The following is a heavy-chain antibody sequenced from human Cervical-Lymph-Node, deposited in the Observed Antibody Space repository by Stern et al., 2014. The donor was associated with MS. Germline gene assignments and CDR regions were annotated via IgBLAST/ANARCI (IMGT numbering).Heavy chain of an antibody. CDR1: GGSFSSFD. Sequence: VQLVQSGAEVKKPESSVKVSCKASGGSFSSFDISWVRQAPGQRLEWLGELSPMFGVANYAQTFQGRVTFTADESTSTAYMELNSLRSEDTAVYYCARHQGGIAANWGQGTLVTVSS. D-gene: IGHD6-13*01. CDR2: LSPMFGVA. CDR3: ARHQGGIAAN. V-gene: IGHV1-69*01. J-gene: IGHJ4*02.